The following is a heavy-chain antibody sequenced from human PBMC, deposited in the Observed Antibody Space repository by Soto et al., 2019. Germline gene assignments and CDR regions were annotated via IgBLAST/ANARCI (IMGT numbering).Heavy chain of an antibody. CDR2: IDPSDSYT. CDR1: GYSVTSYW. CDR3: ARHYDSSGEESNYYSYYGMDV. V-gene: IGHV5-10-1*01. D-gene: IGHD3-22*01. J-gene: IGHJ6*02. Sequence: PWESLKISCKGSGYSVTSYWISWVRQMPGKGLEWMGRIDPSDSYTNYSPSFQGHVTISADKSISTAYLQWSSLKASDTAMYYCARHYDSSGEESNYYSYYGMDVWGQGTSGTVPS.